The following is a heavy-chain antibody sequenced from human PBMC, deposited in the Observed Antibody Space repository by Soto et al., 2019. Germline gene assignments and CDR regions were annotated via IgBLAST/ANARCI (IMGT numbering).Heavy chain of an antibody. CDR2: IIPIFGTA. D-gene: IGHD3-22*01. Sequence: GASVKVSCKASGYTFSSYAISWVRQAPGQGPEWMGGIIPIFGTANYAQKFQGRVTITADESTSTAYMELSSLRSEDTAVYYCARSPRPTYYYDSSGYIFDYWGQGTLVTVSS. V-gene: IGHV1-69*13. CDR3: ARSPRPTYYYDSSGYIFDY. J-gene: IGHJ4*02. CDR1: GYTFSSYA.